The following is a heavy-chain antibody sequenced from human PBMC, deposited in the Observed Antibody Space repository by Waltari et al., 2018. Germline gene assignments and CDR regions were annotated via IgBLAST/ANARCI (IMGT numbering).Heavy chain of an antibody. Sequence: QVLLVQSGAEVKKPGASVKVSCKASGYIFTNYYLHWVRQAPGQGPEWMGWVNPDTGNANYAPTCRGRVTMTWDTTINTAFMDLSGLKSADTAVYYCARDRTTMAARPGDYWGQGTLVTVSS. CDR1: GYIFTNYY. D-gene: IGHD6-6*01. CDR3: ARDRTTMAARPGDY. CDR2: VNPDTGNA. V-gene: IGHV1-2*02. J-gene: IGHJ4*02.